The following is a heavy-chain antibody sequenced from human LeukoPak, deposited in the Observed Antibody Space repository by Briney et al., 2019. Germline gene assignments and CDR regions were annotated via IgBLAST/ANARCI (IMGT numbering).Heavy chain of an antibody. D-gene: IGHD1-26*01. CDR3: ARGCRSGSYLSGYYYYMDV. CDR2: MNPNRGNT. V-gene: IGHV1-8*01. J-gene: IGHJ6*03. Sequence: ASVNVSCKASGYTFTNYDINWVRQAPGQRLEWMGWMNPNRGNTGYAQKFQGRVTMTRNTSISTAYMEQSSLRSEDTAVYYCARGCRSGSYLSGYYYYMDVWGKGTTVTVSS. CDR1: GYTFTNYD.